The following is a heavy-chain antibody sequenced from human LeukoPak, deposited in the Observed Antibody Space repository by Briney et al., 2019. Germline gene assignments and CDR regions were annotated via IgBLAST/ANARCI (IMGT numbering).Heavy chain of an antibody. V-gene: IGHV3-30*01. CDR2: ISYDGSNK. J-gene: IGHJ4*02. CDR3: ARNCPPSITMIVVVSWAPDY. CDR1: GFTFSSYA. Sequence: GGSLRLSCAASGFTFSSYAMHWVRQAPGKGLEWVAVISYDGSNKYYAYSVKGRFTISRDNSKNTLYLQMNSLRAEDTAVYYCARNCPPSITMIVVVSWAPDYWGQGTLVTVSS. D-gene: IGHD3-22*01.